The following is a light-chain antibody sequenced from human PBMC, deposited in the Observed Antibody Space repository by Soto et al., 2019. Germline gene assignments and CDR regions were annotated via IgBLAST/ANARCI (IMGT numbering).Light chain of an antibody. CDR2: EGS. Sequence: QSALTQPVSVSGSPGQSITISCTGTSSAVGSYNLVSWYQQHPGKAPKLMIYEGSKRPSGVSNRFSGSKSGNTASLTISGLQAEDEADYYCCSYAGSRVFGGGTKLTVL. J-gene: IGLJ3*02. CDR1: SSAVGSYNL. CDR3: CSYAGSRV. V-gene: IGLV2-23*01.